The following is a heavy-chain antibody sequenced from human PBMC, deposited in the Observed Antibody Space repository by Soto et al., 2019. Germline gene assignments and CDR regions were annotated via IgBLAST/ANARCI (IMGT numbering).Heavy chain of an antibody. Sequence: QVQLVQSGAEVKKPGASVKVSCKASGYTFTSYDINWVRQATGQGLEWMGWMNPNSGKAGYAQKFQGRVTMTRNTSISTAYMELSSLRSEDTAVYYCARGSEAYYYYGMDVWGQGTTVTVSS. CDR2: MNPNSGKA. J-gene: IGHJ6*02. CDR3: ARGSEAYYYYGMDV. V-gene: IGHV1-8*01. CDR1: GYTFTSYD.